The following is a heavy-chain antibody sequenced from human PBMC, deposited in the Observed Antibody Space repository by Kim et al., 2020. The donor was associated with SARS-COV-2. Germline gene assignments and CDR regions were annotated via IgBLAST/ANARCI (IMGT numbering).Heavy chain of an antibody. CDR1: GYTFTSYG. CDR2: ISAYNGNT. V-gene: IGHV1-18*04. CDR3: ARDVRRYYYDSSGYYYRY. Sequence: ASVKVSCKASGYTFTSYGISWVRQAPGQGLEWMGWISAYNGNTNYAQKLQGRVTMTTDTSTSTAYMELRSLRSDDTAVYYCARDVRRYYYDSSGYYYRYWGQGTLVTVSS. J-gene: IGHJ4*02. D-gene: IGHD3-22*01.